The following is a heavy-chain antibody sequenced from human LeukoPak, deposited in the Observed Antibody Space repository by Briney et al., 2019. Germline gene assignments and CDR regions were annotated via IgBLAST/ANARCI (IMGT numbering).Heavy chain of an antibody. V-gene: IGHV4-34*01. D-gene: IGHD6-19*01. CDR2: INHSGST. J-gene: IGHJ4*02. CDR3: ARRKGTSGWSWGSPYYFDY. Sequence: SETLSLTCAVYGGSFSGYYWSWIRQPPGKGLEWIGEINHSGSTNYNPSLKCRVTISVDTSKNQFSLKLSSVTAADTAVYYCARRKGTSGWSWGSPYYFDYWGQGTLVTVSS. CDR1: GGSFSGYY.